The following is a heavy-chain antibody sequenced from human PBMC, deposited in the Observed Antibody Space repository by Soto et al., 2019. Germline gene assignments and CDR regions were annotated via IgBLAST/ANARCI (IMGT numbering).Heavy chain of an antibody. D-gene: IGHD3-10*01. J-gene: IGHJ4*02. CDR3: AKDWDDGSGSYSFDY. Sequence: EVQLLESGGGLVQPGGSVRLSCAASGFTFSSYAMSWVRQAPGKGLEWVSAISGSGGSTYYADSVKGRFTISRDNSKNTLYLQMNSLRAEDTAVYYCAKDWDDGSGSYSFDYWGQGTLVTVSS. V-gene: IGHV3-23*01. CDR2: ISGSGGST. CDR1: GFTFSSYA.